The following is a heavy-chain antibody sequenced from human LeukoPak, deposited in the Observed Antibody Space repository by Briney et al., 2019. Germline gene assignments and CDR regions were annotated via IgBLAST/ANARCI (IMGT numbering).Heavy chain of an antibody. CDR2: ISWNSGSI. Sequence: GRSLRLSCAASGFTFDDYAMHWVRQAPGKGLERVSGISWNSGSIGYADSAKGRFTISRDNAKNSLYLQMNSLRAEDTALYYCAKDRGFGELFGGFDYWGQGTLVTVSS. D-gene: IGHD3-10*01. J-gene: IGHJ4*02. CDR1: GFTFDDYA. CDR3: AKDRGFGELFGGFDY. V-gene: IGHV3-9*01.